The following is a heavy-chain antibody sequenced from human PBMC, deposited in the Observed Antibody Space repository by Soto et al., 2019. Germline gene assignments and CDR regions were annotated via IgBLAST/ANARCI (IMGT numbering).Heavy chain of an antibody. CDR1: GGTFSSYA. J-gene: IGHJ4*02. CDR3: ASNYYDSSGYYYPGY. V-gene: IGHV1-69*13. Sequence: ASVKVSCKASGGTFSSYAISWVRQAPGQGLEWMGGIIPIFGTANYAQKFQGRVTITADESTSTAYMELSSLRSEDTAVYYCASNYYDSSGYYYPGYWGQGTLVTVSS. CDR2: IIPIFGTA. D-gene: IGHD3-22*01.